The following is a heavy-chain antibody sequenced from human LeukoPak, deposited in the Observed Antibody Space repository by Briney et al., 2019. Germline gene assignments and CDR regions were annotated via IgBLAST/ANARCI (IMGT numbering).Heavy chain of an antibody. CDR2: IRRDGDVI. CDR1: GFTFSSFG. Sequence: GGSLRLSCEASGFTFSSFGMHWVRQAPGKGLEWVAFIRRDGDVIYYADSVKGRFTISRDNSRNMVYLQLNSLRPEDTAVYYCAREVTTVPDYWGQGTLVTVSS. J-gene: IGHJ4*02. D-gene: IGHD4-17*01. V-gene: IGHV3-30*02. CDR3: AREVTTVPDY.